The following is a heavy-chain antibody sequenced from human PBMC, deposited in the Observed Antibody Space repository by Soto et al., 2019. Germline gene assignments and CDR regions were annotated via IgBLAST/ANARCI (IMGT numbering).Heavy chain of an antibody. Sequence: QVQLVESGGGVVQPGRSLRLSCAASGFTFSSYAMHWVRQAPGKGLEWVAVISYDGSNKYYADSVKGRFTISRDNSKNTLYLQMNSLRAEDTAVYYCARDHDSSGYCSGVWGQGTLVTVSS. D-gene: IGHD3-22*01. CDR1: GFTFSSYA. CDR3: ARDHDSSGYCSGV. V-gene: IGHV3-30-3*01. J-gene: IGHJ4*02. CDR2: ISYDGSNK.